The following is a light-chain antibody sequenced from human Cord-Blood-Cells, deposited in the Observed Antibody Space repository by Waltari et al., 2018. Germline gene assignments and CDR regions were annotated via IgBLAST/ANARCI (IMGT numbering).Light chain of an antibody. V-gene: IGLV1-36*01. CDR2: YDD. J-gene: IGLJ1*01. Sequence: QSVLPQPPSVSEPPRQRVTISCSGSSSNIGNNAVNWYQQRPGKAPKLLIYYDDLLPSGVSDRFSGSKSGTSASLAISGLQSEDEADYYCAAWDDSLNGYVFGTGTKVTVL. CDR1: SSNIGNNA. CDR3: AAWDDSLNGYV.